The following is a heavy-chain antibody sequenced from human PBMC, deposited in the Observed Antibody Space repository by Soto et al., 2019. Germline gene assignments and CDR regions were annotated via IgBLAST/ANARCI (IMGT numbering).Heavy chain of an antibody. CDR3: AKAAGSDYYPVDY. Sequence: EVQLLESGGGLVQPGGSLRLSCAASGFTFSSYAMSWFRQAPGKGLEWVSAISVSGGSTYYADSVKGRFTISRDNSKSILFLQMKSLRAEATAVYYWAKAAGSDYYPVDYWGQGTLVTVSS. J-gene: IGHJ4*02. D-gene: IGHD3-22*01. V-gene: IGHV3-23*01. CDR1: GFTFSSYA. CDR2: ISVSGGST.